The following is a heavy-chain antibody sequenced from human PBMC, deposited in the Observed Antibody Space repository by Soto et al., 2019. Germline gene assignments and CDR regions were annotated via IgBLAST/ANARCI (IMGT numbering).Heavy chain of an antibody. CDR2: ISTYNGNT. D-gene: IGHD4-17*01. J-gene: IGHJ4*02. CDR1: GYSFTTSG. CDR3: ARRLYGDYDY. Sequence: ASVKVSCKASGYSFTTSGITWVRQAPGQGLEWMGWISTYNGNTNCAQKLQDRVTLTTDTSTSTAYMELRSLRSDDTAVYYCARRLYGDYDYWGQGTLVTVSS. V-gene: IGHV1-18*01.